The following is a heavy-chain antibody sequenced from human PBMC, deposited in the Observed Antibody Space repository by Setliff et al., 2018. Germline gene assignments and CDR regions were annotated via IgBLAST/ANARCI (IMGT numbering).Heavy chain of an antibody. J-gene: IGHJ3*02. D-gene: IGHD4-17*01. Sequence: TSETLSLTCTVSGGSISSTSYYWAWIRLPPGKGLEWTGSIYYRGSTFIYPSLRSRVTISADTSKNQFSLKLTSVTAADTAMYYCAGVYGENDLPDIWGQGTMVTVSS. V-gene: IGHV4-39*07. CDR3: AGVYGENDLPDI. CDR2: IYYRGST. CDR1: GGSISSTSYY.